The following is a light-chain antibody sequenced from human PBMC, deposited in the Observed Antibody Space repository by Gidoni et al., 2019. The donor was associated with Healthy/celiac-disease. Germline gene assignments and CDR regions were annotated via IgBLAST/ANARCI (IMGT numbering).Light chain of an antibody. CDR1: QSVSSY. CDR2: DAS. J-gene: IGKJ4*01. V-gene: IGKV3-11*01. CDR3: QQRSNWPPLT. Sequence: DIVLPQSPATLSSSPGESATLSCRASQSVSSYFAWYQQKPGQAPRLLIYDASNRATGIPARFSGSGSGTDFTLTISSLEPEDFAVYYCQQRSNWPPLTFGGGTKVEIK.